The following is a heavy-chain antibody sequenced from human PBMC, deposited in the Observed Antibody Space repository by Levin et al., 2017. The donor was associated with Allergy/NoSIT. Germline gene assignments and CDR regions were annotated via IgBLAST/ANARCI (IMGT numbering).Heavy chain of an antibody. V-gene: IGHV3-72*01. CDR3: ARVVAVAGHYGLDV. CDR1: GFTFSDHY. Sequence: PGGSLRLSCAASGFTFSDHYMDWVRLPPGKGLEWVGRTRNRANSYTTEYAASVKGRFTISRDDSKNLLYLQMNSLQTEDTAVYYCARVVAVAGHYGLDVWGQGTTVTVSS. J-gene: IGHJ6*02. D-gene: IGHD6-19*01. CDR2: TRNRANSYTT.